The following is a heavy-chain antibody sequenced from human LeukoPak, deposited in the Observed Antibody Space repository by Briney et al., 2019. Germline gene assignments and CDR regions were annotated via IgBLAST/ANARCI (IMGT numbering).Heavy chain of an antibody. Sequence: ASVKVSCKASGYTFADYFTHWVRQAPGQGLEWMGWISPNSGDTNYAQKLQGRVTMTRDTSINTAYMELSSLRSDDTAVYYCAKIAYSSGLSHYWGQGTLVTVSS. D-gene: IGHD3-22*01. CDR2: ISPNSGDT. J-gene: IGHJ4*02. CDR1: GYTFADYF. CDR3: AKIAYSSGLSHY. V-gene: IGHV1-2*02.